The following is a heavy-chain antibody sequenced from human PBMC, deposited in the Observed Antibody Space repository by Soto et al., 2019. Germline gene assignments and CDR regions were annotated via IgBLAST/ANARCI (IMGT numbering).Heavy chain of an antibody. CDR1: GDSISSGYY. D-gene: IGHD3-10*02. V-gene: IGHV4-38-2*01. Sequence: SETLSLTCAVSGDSISSGYYWAWIRQPPGKRLEWIGSIYHTGITYYNPSLKRRVTISIDTSKNQFSLNLSSVTAADSAVYFCARTYHVGYYQYFGQGTLVTVSS. J-gene: IGHJ4*02. CDR3: ARTYHVGYYQY. CDR2: IYHTGIT.